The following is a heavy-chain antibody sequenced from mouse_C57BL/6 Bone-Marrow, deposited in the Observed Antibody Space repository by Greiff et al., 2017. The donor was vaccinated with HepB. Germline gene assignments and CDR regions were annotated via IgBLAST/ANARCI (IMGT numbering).Heavy chain of an antibody. D-gene: IGHD1-1*01. V-gene: IGHV1-82*01. Sequence: QVQLKESGPELVKPGASVKISCKASGYAFSSSWMNWVKQRPGKGLEWIGRIYPGNGDTNYNGKFKGKATLTADKSSSNAYMQLSSLTSEDSAVYFCARSRFYGFGYWGQGTTLTVSS. CDR2: IYPGNGDT. CDR1: GYAFSSSW. J-gene: IGHJ2*01. CDR3: ARSRFYGFGY.